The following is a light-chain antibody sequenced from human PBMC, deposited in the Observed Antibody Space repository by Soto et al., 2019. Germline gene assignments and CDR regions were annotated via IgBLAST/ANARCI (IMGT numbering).Light chain of an antibody. V-gene: IGLV2-14*01. Sequence: QSALTQPASVSGSPGQSITISCTGTSSDVGGYNYVSWYQQHPGKAPKLMIYDVSNRPSGVSDRFSGSKAGNTASLTISGLQAEDEAEYYCSSYTSSSTQVVFGGGTKLTVL. J-gene: IGLJ2*01. CDR3: SSYTSSSTQVV. CDR2: DVS. CDR1: SSDVGGYNY.